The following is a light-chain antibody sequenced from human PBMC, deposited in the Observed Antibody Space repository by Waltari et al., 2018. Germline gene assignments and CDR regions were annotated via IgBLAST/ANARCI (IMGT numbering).Light chain of an antibody. CDR2: AAS. Sequence: DIQMIQSHSSLSASVGDTVTITCRASQGISSYLNWFQQKPGKAPKLLIYAASSLESGVPSRFSGSGSGTEFTLTISSLQPEDFATYYCLQHNSYPLTFGGGTKVEIK. CDR3: LQHNSYPLT. V-gene: IGKV1-17*01. CDR1: QGISSY. J-gene: IGKJ4*01.